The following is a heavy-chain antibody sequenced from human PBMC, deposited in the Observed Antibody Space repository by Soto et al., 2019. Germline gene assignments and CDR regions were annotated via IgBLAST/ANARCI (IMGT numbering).Heavy chain of an antibody. D-gene: IGHD6-13*01. CDR3: ARDDSSSWLIWFDP. Sequence: GGSLRLSCAASGFTFSSYSMNWVRQAPGKGLEWVSSISSSSSSYIYYADSVKGRFTISRDNAKNSLYLQMNSLRAEDTAVYYCARDDSSSWLIWFDPWGQGTLVTVSS. CDR1: GFTFSSYS. V-gene: IGHV3-21*01. CDR2: ISSSSSSYI. J-gene: IGHJ5*02.